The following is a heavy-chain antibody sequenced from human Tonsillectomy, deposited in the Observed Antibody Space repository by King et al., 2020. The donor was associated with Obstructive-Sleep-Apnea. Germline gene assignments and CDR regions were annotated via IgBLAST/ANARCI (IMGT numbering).Heavy chain of an antibody. V-gene: IGHV4-39*07. D-gene: IGHD6-6*01. CDR1: GGSISSSSYY. CDR2: IYYSGST. Sequence: LQLQESGPGLVKPSETLSLTCTVSGGSISSSSYYWGWIRQPPGKGLEWIGSIYYSGSTYYNPSLKSRVTISVDTSKNQFSLKLSSVTAADTAVYYCARDPPRMWAYSSSYNWFDPWGQGTLVTVSS. CDR3: ARDPPRMWAYSSSYNWFDP. J-gene: IGHJ5*02.